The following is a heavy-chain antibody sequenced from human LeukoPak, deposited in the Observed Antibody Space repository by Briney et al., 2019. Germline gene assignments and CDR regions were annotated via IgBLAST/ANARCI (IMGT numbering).Heavy chain of an antibody. Sequence: GGSLRLSCAASGFTFSSYAMSWVRQAPGKGLEWVSGISGSGGSTYYADSVKGRFTISRDNAKNSLYLQMNSLRAEDTAVYYCASPDCTNGVCPGAGGQGTLVTVSS. CDR3: ASPDCTNGVCPGA. CDR2: ISGSGGST. CDR1: GFTFSSYA. J-gene: IGHJ4*02. D-gene: IGHD2-8*01. V-gene: IGHV3-23*01.